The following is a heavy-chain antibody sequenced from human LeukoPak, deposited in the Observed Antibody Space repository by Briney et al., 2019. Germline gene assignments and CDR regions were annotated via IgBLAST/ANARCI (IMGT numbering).Heavy chain of an antibody. CDR1: GFTLSTYW. V-gene: IGHV3-7*01. Sequence: GGSLRLSCAASGFTLSTYWMKWVRQAPGKGLEWVASIKEDGSDKYYVDSVKGRFSISRDNAKNSLYLQMNSLRTEDTAVYYCAKGGHFNFDYWLQGTLVTVSS. D-gene: IGHD5-12*01. CDR3: AKGGHFNFDY. CDR2: IKEDGSDK. J-gene: IGHJ4*02.